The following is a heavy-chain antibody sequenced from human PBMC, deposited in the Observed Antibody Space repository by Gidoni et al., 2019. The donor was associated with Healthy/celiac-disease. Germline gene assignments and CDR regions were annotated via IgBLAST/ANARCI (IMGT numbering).Heavy chain of an antibody. V-gene: IGHV3-30-3*01. J-gene: IGHJ6*02. CDR1: GMPFGSYA. Sequence: VQLLESGGGVVQPTNSLRLSCAASGMPFGSYAMHWDRQPPGRGLEWVSVISYDGSNNSYSDSAQGRLTISCDNSSNTLYLRMHSLRAAATAVYYCAREPPIFYGMDVWGQGTPVTVSS. CDR3: AREPPIFYGMDV. CDR2: ISYDGSNN.